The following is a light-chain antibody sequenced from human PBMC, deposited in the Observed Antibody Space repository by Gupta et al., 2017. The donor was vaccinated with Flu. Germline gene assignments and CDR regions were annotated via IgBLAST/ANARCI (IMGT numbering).Light chain of an antibody. CDR3: QQSYGLLYS. CDR2: GAS. CDR1: QTISTY. V-gene: IGKV1-39*01. Sequence: DIQMTQSPSSLSAAVGDRVTITCRASQTISTYLNWYQQKPGKAPKLLIFGASNLQSGVPSRFSGSRSGPDFTLTINGLQPEDFATYYCQQSYGLLYSFGQGTKLEFK. J-gene: IGKJ2*03.